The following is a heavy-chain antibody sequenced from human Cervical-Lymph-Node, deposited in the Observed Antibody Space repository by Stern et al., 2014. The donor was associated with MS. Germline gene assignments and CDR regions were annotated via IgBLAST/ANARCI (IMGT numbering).Heavy chain of an antibody. CDR1: GYTFTTYY. V-gene: IGHV1-46*01. CDR2: VDQGGGKS. J-gene: IGHJ4*02. D-gene: IGHD6-13*01. Sequence: HVQLVQSGAEIRKPGASVKISCEASGYTFTTYYIHWVRQAPGQGLEWVAIVDQGGGKSTYAQRFRGRVTVAGATSTSTVSLEMTGLTAEDTDFCYCARVGTLAAFDSWGQGTLVIVSS. CDR3: ARVGTLAAFDS.